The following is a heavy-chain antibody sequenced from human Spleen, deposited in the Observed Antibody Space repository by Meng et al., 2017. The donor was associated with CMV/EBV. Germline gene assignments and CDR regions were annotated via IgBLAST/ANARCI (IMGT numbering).Heavy chain of an antibody. J-gene: IGHJ6*02. V-gene: IGHV3-30*04. CDR3: ASSGTGTEGDV. D-gene: IGHD1-7*01. Sequence: GESLKISCAASGFTFSSYAMHWVRQAPGKGLEWVAVISYDGSNKYYADSVKGRFTISRDNSKNTLYLQMNSLRAEDTAVYYCASSGTGTEGDVWGQGTTVTVSS. CDR1: GFTFSSYA. CDR2: ISYDGSNK.